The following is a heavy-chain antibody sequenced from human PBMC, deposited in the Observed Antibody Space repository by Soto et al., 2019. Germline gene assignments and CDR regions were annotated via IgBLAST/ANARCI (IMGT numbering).Heavy chain of an antibody. J-gene: IGHJ4*02. CDR2: ISSNGGST. CDR3: ARQSYSSYYFDY. V-gene: IGHV3-64*01. CDR1: GFSFSSYA. D-gene: IGHD6-13*01. Sequence: EVQLVESGGGLVQPGGSLRLSCAASGFSFSSYAMRWVRQAPGKGLEYVSAISSNGGSTYYAISVKGRFTISRDNSKNTLYIQMGSLRAEDMAVYYCARQSYSSYYFDYWGQGTLVTVSS.